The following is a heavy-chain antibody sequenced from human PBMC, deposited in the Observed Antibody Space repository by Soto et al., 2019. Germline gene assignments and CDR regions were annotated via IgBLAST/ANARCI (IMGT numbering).Heavy chain of an antibody. V-gene: IGHV1-18*01. D-gene: IGHD1-1*01. J-gene: IGHJ4*02. CDR2: ISAYNGNT. Sequence: QVQLVQSGAEVKKPGASVKVSCKASGYTFTSYGISWVRQAPGQGLEWMGWISAYNGNTNYAQKLQGRVTMTTDTSTSPAYTAPRPPTSLDTTVTYSARSNSALDYWGPGTLLTVSS. CDR3: ARSNSALDY. CDR1: GYTFTSYG.